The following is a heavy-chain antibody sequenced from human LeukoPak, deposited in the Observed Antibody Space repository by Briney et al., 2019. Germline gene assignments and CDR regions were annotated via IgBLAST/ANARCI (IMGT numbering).Heavy chain of an antibody. Sequence: ASVKVSCKASGYTFTSYGISWVRQAPGQGLEWMGWISAHNGNTNYAQKLQGRVTMTTDTSTSTAYMELRSLRSDDTAVYYCASSSIAARPRWFDPWGQGTLVTVSS. CDR2: ISAHNGNT. D-gene: IGHD6-6*01. J-gene: IGHJ5*02. CDR3: ASSSIAARPRWFDP. V-gene: IGHV1-18*01. CDR1: GYTFTSYG.